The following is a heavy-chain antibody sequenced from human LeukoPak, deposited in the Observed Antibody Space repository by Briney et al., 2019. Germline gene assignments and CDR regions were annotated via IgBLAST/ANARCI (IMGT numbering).Heavy chain of an antibody. CDR1: GFTASTKY. CDR2: IYSGGNT. Sequence: GGSLRLSCAAAGFTASTKYMNWVRQAPGKGLEWVSVIYSGGNTYYAASVKGRFTISRDNSKNTLYLQMNSLRAEDTALYYCARDGPFDIWGQGTMVTVSS. CDR3: ARDGPFDI. J-gene: IGHJ3*02. V-gene: IGHV3-66*02.